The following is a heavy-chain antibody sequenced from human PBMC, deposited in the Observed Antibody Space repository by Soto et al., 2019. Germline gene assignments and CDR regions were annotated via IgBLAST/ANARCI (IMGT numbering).Heavy chain of an antibody. CDR2: ISGSGSFT. D-gene: IGHD3-10*01. CDR3: AKIPTGSGSSKFDY. CDR1: GFTFRTYA. J-gene: IGHJ4*02. V-gene: IGHV3-23*01. Sequence: PVGSLRLSCAASGFTFRTYAMNWVSQAPGKGLEWISAISGSGSFTHYADSVRGRFTISRDNSQNQLYLQMNNLRGDDTAMYYCAKIPTGSGSSKFDYWGQGIQVTVSS.